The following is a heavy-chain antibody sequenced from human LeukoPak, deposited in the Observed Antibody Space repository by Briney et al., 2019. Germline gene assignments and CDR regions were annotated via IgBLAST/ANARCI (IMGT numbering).Heavy chain of an antibody. J-gene: IGHJ3*02. V-gene: IGHV3-11*04. Sequence: PGGSLRLSCAASGFTFSDYYMSWIRQAPGKGLEWVSYISSSGSTIYYADSVKGRFTISRDNAKNSLYLQMNSLRAEDTAVYYCASRRWAVAEDAFDIWGQGTMVTVSS. D-gene: IGHD6-19*01. CDR2: ISSSGSTI. CDR1: GFTFSDYY. CDR3: ASRRWAVAEDAFDI.